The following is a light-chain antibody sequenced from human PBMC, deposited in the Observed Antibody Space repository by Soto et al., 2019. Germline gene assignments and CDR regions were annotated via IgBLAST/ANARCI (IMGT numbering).Light chain of an antibody. CDR2: SAS. CDR1: QGVRDY. Sequence: DIQMTQSPSSLSASVGDRVTITCRASQGVRDYLGWFQQTPGKAPKRLIYSASSLQTGVPSRFSGSGSGTEFTLTISSLQPEDFATYYCLQYFSYPVTFDQGTRVEIK. J-gene: IGKJ1*01. V-gene: IGKV1-17*01. CDR3: LQYFSYPVT.